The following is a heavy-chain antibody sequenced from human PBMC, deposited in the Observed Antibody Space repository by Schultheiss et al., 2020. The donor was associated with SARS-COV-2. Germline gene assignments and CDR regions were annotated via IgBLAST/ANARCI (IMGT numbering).Heavy chain of an antibody. CDR1: GFTFSSYE. CDR2: ISSSGSTI. J-gene: IGHJ6*02. CDR3: ASDGTGGSSTSRYYYYYYGMDV. V-gene: IGHV3-48*03. D-gene: IGHD2-2*01. Sequence: GGSLRLSCAASGFTFSSYEMNWVRQAPGKGLEWVSYISSSGSTIYYADSVKGRFTISRDNAKNSLYLQMSSLRAEDTAVYYCASDGTGGSSTSRYYYYYYGMDVWGQGTTVTVSS.